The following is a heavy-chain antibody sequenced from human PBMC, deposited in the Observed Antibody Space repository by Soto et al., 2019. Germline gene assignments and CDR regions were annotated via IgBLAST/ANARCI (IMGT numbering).Heavy chain of an antibody. CDR2: IYYSGST. D-gene: IGHD6-25*01. CDR1: GGSISSGGYY. Sequence: QVQLQESGPGLVKPSQTLSLTCTVSGGSISSGGYYWSWIRQHPGKGLEWIGYIYYSGSTYYNPSLKSRVTISVDTSKNQFSLKLSSVTAADTAVYYCAREGRPRYYYYYGMDVWGQGTTVTVSS. J-gene: IGHJ6*02. CDR3: AREGRPRYYYYYGMDV. V-gene: IGHV4-31*03.